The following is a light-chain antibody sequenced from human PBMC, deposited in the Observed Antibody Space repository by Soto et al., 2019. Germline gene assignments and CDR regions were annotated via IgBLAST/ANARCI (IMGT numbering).Light chain of an antibody. CDR2: AAS. J-gene: IGKJ4*01. Sequence: DIQMTQSRSSLSASVGHRVSITSQASQDITNYLNWYQQKPGKAPKLLSYAASSLQSGVPSRFSGRGSGTDVTLTISSLQPEDFATYFCQHGYSTPLTVGGGTKVEIK. CDR1: QDITNY. V-gene: IGKV1-39*01. CDR3: QHGYSTPLT.